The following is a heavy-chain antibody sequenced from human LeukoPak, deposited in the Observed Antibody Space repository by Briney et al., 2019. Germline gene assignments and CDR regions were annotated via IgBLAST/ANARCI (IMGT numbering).Heavy chain of an antibody. D-gene: IGHD1-26*01. V-gene: IGHV1-2*02. J-gene: IGHJ4*02. CDR1: GYTFTGYY. CDR3: ARDRGIVGATTDLAGY. Sequence: PGASVKVSCKASGYTFTGYYMHWVRQAPGQGLEWMGWINPNSGGTNYAQKFQGRVTMTRDTSISTAYMELSRLRSDDTAVYYCARDRGIVGATTDLAGYWGQGTLVTVSS. CDR2: INPNSGGT.